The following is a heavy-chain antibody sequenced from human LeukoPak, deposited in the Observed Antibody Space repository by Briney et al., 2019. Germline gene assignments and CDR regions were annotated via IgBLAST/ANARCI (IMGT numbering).Heavy chain of an antibody. J-gene: IGHJ4*02. D-gene: IGHD3-9*01. Sequence: GGSLRLSCAASGFTFSSYAMSWVRQAPGKGLEWVSAISGSGGSTYYVDSVKGRFTISRDNSKNTLYLQMNSLRAEDTAVYYCAKDRGYDILTGYGDYWGQGTLVAVSS. CDR1: GFTFSSYA. CDR2: ISGSGGST. V-gene: IGHV3-23*01. CDR3: AKDRGYDILTGYGDY.